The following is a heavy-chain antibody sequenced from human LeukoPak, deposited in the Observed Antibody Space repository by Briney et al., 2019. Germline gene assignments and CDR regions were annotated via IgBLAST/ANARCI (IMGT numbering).Heavy chain of an antibody. CDR1: GGSISSYY. J-gene: IGHJ4*02. CDR3: ARVRRTYYDFWSGYDY. V-gene: IGHV4-59*01. Sequence: SETLSLTCTVSGGSISSYYWSWIRQPPGKGLEWIGYTYYSGSTNYNPSLKSRVTISVDTSKNQFSLKLSSVTAADTAVYYCARVRRTYYDFWSGYDYWGQGTLVTVSS. D-gene: IGHD3-3*01. CDR2: TYYSGST.